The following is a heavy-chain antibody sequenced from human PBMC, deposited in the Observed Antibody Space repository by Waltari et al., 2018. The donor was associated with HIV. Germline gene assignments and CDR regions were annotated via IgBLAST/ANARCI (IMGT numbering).Heavy chain of an antibody. V-gene: IGHV3-7*01. Sequence: EVPLVESGGGLVQPGGSLRLSCEATGPTLSSDWMTWVRQAPGKGLEWVANIKEDGSEKWYVDSVKGRFTISRDNAKNSVYLQMNSLRAEDTAVYYCARSRSDAFDLWGQGTMVTVSS. J-gene: IGHJ3*01. CDR1: GPTLSSDW. CDR3: ARSRSDAFDL. CDR2: IKEDGSEK.